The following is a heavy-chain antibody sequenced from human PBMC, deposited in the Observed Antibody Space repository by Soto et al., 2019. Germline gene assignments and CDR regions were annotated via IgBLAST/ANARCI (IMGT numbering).Heavy chain of an antibody. V-gene: IGHV3-15*07. CDR3: TTYYSSSWYGSDWYFDL. CDR1: GFTFSNAW. CDR2: IKSTTDGGTT. J-gene: IGHJ2*01. D-gene: IGHD6-13*01. Sequence: EVQLVESGGGLVKPGGSLRLSCAASGFTFSNAWMNWVRQAPGKGLEWVGRIKSTTDGGTTDYAAPVKGRFTISRDDSKTTLYLQMNSLKTEDTAVYYCTTYYSSSWYGSDWYFDLWGRGTLVTVSS.